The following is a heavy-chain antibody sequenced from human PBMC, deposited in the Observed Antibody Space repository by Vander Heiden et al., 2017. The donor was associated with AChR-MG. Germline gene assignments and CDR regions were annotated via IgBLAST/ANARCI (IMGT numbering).Heavy chain of an antibody. V-gene: IGHV1-2*02. Sequence: QVQPVQSAAAVCKPGASVNVSCTASGFTFTDYYIHWVRQAPGQGLEWMGWINPNSGGTIYAQKFQGRVTMTRDTSISTAYMELSSLTSDDTAVYYCARHLTAHATFDYWCRGTLVTDSS. D-gene: IGHD2-15*01. J-gene: IGHJ4*02. CDR2: INPNSGGT. CDR1: GFTFTDYY. CDR3: ARHLTAHATFDY.